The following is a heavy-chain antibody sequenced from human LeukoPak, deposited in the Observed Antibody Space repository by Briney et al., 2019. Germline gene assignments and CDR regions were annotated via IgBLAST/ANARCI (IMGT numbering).Heavy chain of an antibody. CDR1: GGSISSYY. CDR3: ARVSAGTSYPTYDY. CDR2: ICTSGST. Sequence: SETLSLTCTVSGGSISSYYWSWIRQPAGKGLEWIGRICTSGSTNYNPSLKSRVTMSVDTSKNQFSLKLSSVTAADTAVYYCARVSAGTSYPTYDYWGQGTLVTVSS. D-gene: IGHD2-2*01. V-gene: IGHV4-4*07. J-gene: IGHJ4*02.